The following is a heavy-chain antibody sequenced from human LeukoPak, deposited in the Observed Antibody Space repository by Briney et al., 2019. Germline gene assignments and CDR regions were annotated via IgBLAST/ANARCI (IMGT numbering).Heavy chain of an antibody. Sequence: AASVKVSCKASGYTFTSYAMNWVRQAPGQGLEWMGWINTNTRHPTYAQGFTGRFVFSLDTSVSTAYLQISSLKAEDTAIYYCAILQAHWYYYDSSGYDYAFDIWGQGTMVTVSS. J-gene: IGHJ3*02. CDR2: INTNTRHP. D-gene: IGHD3-22*01. CDR3: AILQAHWYYYDSSGYDYAFDI. CDR1: GYTFTSYA. V-gene: IGHV7-4-1*02.